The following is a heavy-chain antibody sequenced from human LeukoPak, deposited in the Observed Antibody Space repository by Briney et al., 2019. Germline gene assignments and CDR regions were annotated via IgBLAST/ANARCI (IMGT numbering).Heavy chain of an antibody. D-gene: IGHD5-18*01. Sequence: ASVKVSCKASGGTFSSYAISWVRQAPGQGLEWMGGIIPIFGTANYAQKFQGRVTITADESTSTAYMELSSPRSEDTAVYYCASMATTDVDTATQLIDYWGQGTLVTVSS. J-gene: IGHJ4*02. CDR2: IIPIFGTA. CDR1: GGTFSSYA. V-gene: IGHV1-69*01. CDR3: ASMATTDVDTATQLIDY.